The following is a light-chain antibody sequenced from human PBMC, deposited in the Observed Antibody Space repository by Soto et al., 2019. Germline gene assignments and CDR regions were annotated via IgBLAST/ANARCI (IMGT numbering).Light chain of an antibody. J-gene: IGKJ5*01. CDR3: QQSYRIHIT. CDR1: QSIRTF. CDR2: AES. V-gene: IGKV1-39*01. Sequence: ITQCPSSLSAAVGERVNITCXESQSIRTFLNWYKKKQGKDXKXXXYAESGLKSGVQSRLRGSGSGKDFTLNISRMQPEEFATYYCQQSYRIHITFGQGTILET.